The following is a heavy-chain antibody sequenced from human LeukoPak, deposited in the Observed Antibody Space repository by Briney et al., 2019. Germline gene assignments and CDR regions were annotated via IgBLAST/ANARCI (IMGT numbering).Heavy chain of an antibody. CDR1: GFTFSSYW. D-gene: IGHD2-2*01. CDR3: ARELGYCSSTSCSANDAFDI. CDR2: INSDGSST. V-gene: IGHV3-74*01. J-gene: IGHJ3*02. Sequence: GGSLRLSCAASGFTFSSYWMHWVRQAPGKGLVWVSRINSDGSSTSYADSVKGRFTISRDNAKNTLYLQMNGLRDEDTAVYYCARELGYCSSTSCSANDAFDIWGQGTMVTVSS.